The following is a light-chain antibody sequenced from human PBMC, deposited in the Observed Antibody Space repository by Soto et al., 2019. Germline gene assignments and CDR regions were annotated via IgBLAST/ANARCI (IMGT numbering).Light chain of an antibody. CDR1: SGNIATNY. J-gene: IGLJ7*01. Sequence: NFMLTQPHSVSESPGKTVTISCTGSSGNIATNYVQWYRQRPGSAPTTVIYEDNRRPSGVPDRFSGSLDRSSNSASLTISGLQAEDEADYYCQAYDGNTLPVFGGGTQLTVL. CDR3: QAYDGNTLPV. V-gene: IGLV6-57*02. CDR2: EDN.